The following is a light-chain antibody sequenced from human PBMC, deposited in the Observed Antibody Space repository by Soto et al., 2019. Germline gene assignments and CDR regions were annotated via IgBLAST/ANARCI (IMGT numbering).Light chain of an antibody. Sequence: DIPMTQSPASLSVFVGDRVTISCRASQYTSTYLNWYQQKGGEAPKLLIYGASTLQSGVPSRFSGSGSGTDFTLTINILQPEDFATSYCQPSYTHPWTFGQGTKVEIK. CDR1: QYTSTY. CDR2: GAS. J-gene: IGKJ1*01. CDR3: QPSYTHPWT. V-gene: IGKV1-39*01.